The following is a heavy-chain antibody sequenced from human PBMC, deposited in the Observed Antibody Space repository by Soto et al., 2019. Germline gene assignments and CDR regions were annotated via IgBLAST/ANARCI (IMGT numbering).Heavy chain of an antibody. J-gene: IGHJ6*03. CDR3: AXAXXXSXVXYYYYMDV. CDR2: LNVGNGNT. Sequence: GXXVKVSCKASGYTLTNYAMHWVRQAPGQRLEWMGWLNVGNGNTKYSQKFQGRVTITRDTSASTAYMQLSTLRSEDTAGYYCAXAXXXSXVXYYYYMDVWGKGTTVTVXS. V-gene: IGHV1-3*01. CDR1: GYTLTNYA.